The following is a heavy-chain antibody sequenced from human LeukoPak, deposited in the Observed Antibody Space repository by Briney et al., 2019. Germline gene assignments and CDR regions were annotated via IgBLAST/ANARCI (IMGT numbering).Heavy chain of an antibody. D-gene: IGHD6-19*01. V-gene: IGHV1-2*06. CDR1: GYTFTDYY. J-gene: IGHJ4*02. CDR3: ARSPSGWYGDY. Sequence: ASVKVSCKASGYTFTDYYMHWVRQAPGQGLEWMGRINPNSGGTSSARKFQGRVTVTRDTSISTVYMELSRLRSDDTAVYYCARSPSGWYGDYWGQGTLVTVSS. CDR2: INPNSGGT.